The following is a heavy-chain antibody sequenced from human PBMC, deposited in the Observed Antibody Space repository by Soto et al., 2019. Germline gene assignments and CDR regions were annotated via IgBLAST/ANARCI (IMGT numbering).Heavy chain of an antibody. J-gene: IGHJ6*02. CDR2: IGVDGTYV. D-gene: IGHD6-19*01. CDR3: ARVQLLRNVYQYKGMDV. CDR1: GFTFSNYG. Sequence: QVVESGGGLVKPGGSLRLSCAVSGFTFSNYGMSWVRQAPGKVLEWVSSIGVDGTYVHYAESVKGRFTVSRDDAKNSLFLHMSSLTGGDTAVYYCARVQLLRNVYQYKGMDVWGQGTTVTVSS. V-gene: IGHV3-21*01.